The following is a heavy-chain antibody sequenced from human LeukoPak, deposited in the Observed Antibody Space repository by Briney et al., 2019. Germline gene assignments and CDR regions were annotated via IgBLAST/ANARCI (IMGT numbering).Heavy chain of an antibody. CDR3: ARDVLPQDY. CDR2: IHYIGST. Sequence: SETLSLTCTVSGGSISGYYWSWIRQPPGKGVEWIGYIHYIGSTNYNPSLKSRVTISVDTSKNQFSLKVSSVTAADTAVYYCARDVLPQDYWGQGTLVTVSS. D-gene: IGHD2-15*01. J-gene: IGHJ4*02. CDR1: GGSISGYY. V-gene: IGHV4-59*01.